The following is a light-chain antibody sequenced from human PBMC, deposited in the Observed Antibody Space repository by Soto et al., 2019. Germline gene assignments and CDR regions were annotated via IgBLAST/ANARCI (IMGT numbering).Light chain of an antibody. CDR1: QSIRSW. V-gene: IGKV1-5*03. CDR2: KAS. Sequence: DMQMTQSPSTLSASIGERVTITCRASQSIRSWLAWYPQHPGKAPKLLIYKASSLEGGVPSRFSRSGSGTEFTPANSCLQPEDFGTDYCQQYNSNPLTVGGGTKVEIK. CDR3: QQYNSNPLT. J-gene: IGKJ4*01.